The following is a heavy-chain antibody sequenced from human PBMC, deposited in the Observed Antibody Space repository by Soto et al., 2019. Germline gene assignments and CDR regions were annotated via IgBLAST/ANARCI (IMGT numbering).Heavy chain of an antibody. CDR3: ARTIRFLEWLPENYYYYYGMDV. CDR1: GFTFSSYS. CDR2: ISSSSSYI. J-gene: IGHJ6*02. Sequence: PGGSLRLSCAASGFTFSSYSMNWVRQAPGKGLEWVSSISSSSSYIHYADSVKGRFTISRDNAKNSLYLQMNSLRAEDTAVHYCARTIRFLEWLPENYYYYYGMDVWGQGTTFTVSS. D-gene: IGHD3-3*01. V-gene: IGHV3-21*01.